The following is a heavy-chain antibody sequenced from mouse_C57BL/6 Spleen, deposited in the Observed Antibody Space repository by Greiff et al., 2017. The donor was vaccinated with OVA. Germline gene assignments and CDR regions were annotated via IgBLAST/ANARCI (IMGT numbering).Heavy chain of an antibody. CDR2: INYDGSST. Sequence: EVQVVESEGGLVQPGSSMKLSCTASGFTFSDYYMAWVRQVPEKGLEWVANINYDGSSTYYLDSLKSRFIISRDNAKNILYLQMSSLKSEDTATYYCARVLYAMDYWGKGTSVTVSS. CDR1: GFTFSDYY. CDR3: ARVLYAMDY. V-gene: IGHV5-16*01. J-gene: IGHJ4*01.